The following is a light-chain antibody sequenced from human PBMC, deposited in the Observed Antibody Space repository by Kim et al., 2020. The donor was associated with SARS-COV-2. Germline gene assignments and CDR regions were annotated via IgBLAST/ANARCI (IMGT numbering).Light chain of an antibody. Sequence: IQMTQSPSSLAASVGDRVTIARRACQSIGKRLNWYQQRPGKAPKLLIYAASTLQSGVPSRFSGTGSGTDFALTISSLQPEDFATYYCQQSYTTPWLSFGGGTKVDIK. V-gene: IGKV1-39*01. CDR2: AAS. CDR1: QSIGKR. J-gene: IGKJ4*01. CDR3: QQSYTTPWLS.